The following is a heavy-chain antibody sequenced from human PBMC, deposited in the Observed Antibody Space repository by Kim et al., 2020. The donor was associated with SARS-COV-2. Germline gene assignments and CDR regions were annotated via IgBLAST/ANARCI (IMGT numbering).Heavy chain of an antibody. CDR2: ISGSGANT. Sequence: GGSLRLSCAASGFTFSSYAMSWVRQAPGKGLEWVSGISGSGANTYYADSVKGRFTMSRDNSKNTLYLQMNSLRAEDTAVYXCXKEKTSSDWWRDAFDIWGQGXXVTVSS. CDR1: GFTFSSYA. CDR3: XKEKTSSDWWRDAFDI. D-gene: IGHD6-13*01. V-gene: IGHV3-23*01. J-gene: IGHJ3*02.